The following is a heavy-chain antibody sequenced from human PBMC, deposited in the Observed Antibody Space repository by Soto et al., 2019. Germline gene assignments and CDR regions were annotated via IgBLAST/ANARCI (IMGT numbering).Heavy chain of an antibody. CDR2: IIPIFGTA. D-gene: IGHD3-22*01. J-gene: IGHJ5*02. CDR3: ARDPYYYDSSGFSGP. CDR1: GCTFSSYA. V-gene: IGHV1-69*13. Sequence: GASVKVSCKASGCTFSSYAISWVRQAPGQGLEWMGGIIPIFGTANYAQKFQGRVTITADESTSTAYMELSSLRSEDTAVYYCARDPYYYDSSGFSGPWGQGTLVTVSS.